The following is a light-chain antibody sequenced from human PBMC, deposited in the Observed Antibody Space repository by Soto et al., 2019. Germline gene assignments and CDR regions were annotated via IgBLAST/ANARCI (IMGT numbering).Light chain of an antibody. J-gene: IGKJ1*01. Sequence: DIVLTQSPGTLSLSPGERATLSYRASQSVGSAYLAWYQHKPGQAPRLLIYGTSSRATGIADRFTGSGSGTDFTLTISRLEPEDFAVYYCQQYAGSRWTFGQGTKV. CDR3: QQYAGSRWT. CDR2: GTS. CDR1: QSVGSAY. V-gene: IGKV3-20*01.